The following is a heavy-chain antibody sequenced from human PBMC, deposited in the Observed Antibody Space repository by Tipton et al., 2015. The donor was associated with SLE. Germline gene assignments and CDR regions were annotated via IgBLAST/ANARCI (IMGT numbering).Heavy chain of an antibody. D-gene: IGHD3-16*01. Sequence: SLRLSCAASGFTFSSYAMTWVRQAPGKGLEWVSVIYAGYYTLYTDSVKGRFTISRDNSKNTLYLQMNYLRAEDTAVYYCAKDLDRVSGSSNWGQGTLVAVSS. V-gene: IGHV3-23*03. CDR1: GFTFSSYA. CDR2: IYAGYYT. CDR3: AKDLDRVSGSSN. J-gene: IGHJ4*02.